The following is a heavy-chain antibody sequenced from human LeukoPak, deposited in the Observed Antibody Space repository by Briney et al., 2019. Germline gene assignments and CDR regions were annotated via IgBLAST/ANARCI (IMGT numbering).Heavy chain of an antibody. V-gene: IGHV4-4*07. D-gene: IGHD2-15*01. CDR3: SRAVGSARFGMDV. CDR1: VGSISTDY. Sequence: PPETLSLTSTVSVGSISTDYWSRRPRPAGTGLEGCRRIYTSGSTNYNPSPNSRGTMSIATSKNQFSLKLSSVTAADTAVDYCSRAVGSARFGMDVWGQGTTVTVSS. CDR2: IYTSGST. J-gene: IGHJ6*02.